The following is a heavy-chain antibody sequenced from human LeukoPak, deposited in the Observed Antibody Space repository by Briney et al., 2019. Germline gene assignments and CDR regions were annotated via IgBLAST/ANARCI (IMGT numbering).Heavy chain of an antibody. CDR3: ARATVVTQVDY. J-gene: IGHJ4*02. Sequence: ASVKVSYKASGGTFSSYTISWVRQAPGQGLEWMGRIIPILGIANYAQKFQGRVTITADKSTSTAYMELSSLRSEDTAVYYCARATVVTQVDYWGQGTLVTVSS. CDR1: GGTFSSYT. CDR2: IIPILGIA. V-gene: IGHV1-69*02. D-gene: IGHD4-23*01.